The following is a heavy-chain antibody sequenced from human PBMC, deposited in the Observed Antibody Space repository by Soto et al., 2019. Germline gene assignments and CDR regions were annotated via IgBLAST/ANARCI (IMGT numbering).Heavy chain of an antibody. D-gene: IGHD2-2*01. Sequence: ASVKVSCKASGYTFTSYAMHWGRQAPGQRLEWMGWINAGNGNTKYSQKFQGRVTITRDTSASTAYMELSSLRSEDTAVYYCARAGYCSSTSCYFHYGMDVWGQGTTVTV. V-gene: IGHV1-3*01. CDR1: GYTFTSYA. J-gene: IGHJ6*02. CDR3: ARAGYCSSTSCYFHYGMDV. CDR2: INAGNGNT.